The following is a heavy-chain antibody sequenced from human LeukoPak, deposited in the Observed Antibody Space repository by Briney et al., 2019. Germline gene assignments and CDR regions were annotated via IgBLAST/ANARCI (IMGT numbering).Heavy chain of an antibody. V-gene: IGHV3-74*01. CDR3: ARGGYYYYYGMDV. J-gene: IGHJ6*02. Sequence: GGSLRLSCAASGFTFTSYWMHWVRQAPGKGLVWVSRINSYGTSTSYADSVKGRFTISRDNAKNTLYLQLNSLRAEDTAVYYCARGGYYYYYGMDVWGQGTTVTVSS. CDR2: INSYGTST. CDR1: GFTFTSYW.